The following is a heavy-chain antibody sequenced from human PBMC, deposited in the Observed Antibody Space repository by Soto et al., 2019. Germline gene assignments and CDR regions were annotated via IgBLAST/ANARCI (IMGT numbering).Heavy chain of an antibody. V-gene: IGHV3-33*01. Sequence: QVQLVESGGGVVQPGTSLRLSCAASGFTFSAYGMHWVRQAPGKGLEWVALMVSDGSKIYYADSVKGRFTISRDNSKNTLYLQMDRLRAEAMGVYCCAREATYGTSREFWIDSWGQGTLVSVSS. CDR1: GFTFSAYG. CDR2: MVSDGSKI. CDR3: AREATYGTSREFWIDS. D-gene: IGHD1-1*01. J-gene: IGHJ4*02.